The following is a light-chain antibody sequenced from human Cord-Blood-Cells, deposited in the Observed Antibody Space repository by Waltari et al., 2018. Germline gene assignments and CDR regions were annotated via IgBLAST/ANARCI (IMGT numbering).Light chain of an antibody. V-gene: IGLV1-44*01. CDR2: SNN. CDR1: SSNSGSHT. J-gene: IGLJ2*01. CDR3: AAWDDSLNGQVV. Sequence: QSVLTQPPSASGTPGQRVTISCSGSSSNSGSHTVYWYQQLPGTAPKLLIYSNNQRPSGVPDRFSGSKSGTSASLAISGLQSEDEADYYCAAWDDSLNGQVVFGGGTKLTVL.